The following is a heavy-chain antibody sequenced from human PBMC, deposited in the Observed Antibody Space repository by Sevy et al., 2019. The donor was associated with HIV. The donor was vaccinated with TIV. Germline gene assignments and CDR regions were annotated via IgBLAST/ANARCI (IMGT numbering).Heavy chain of an antibody. CDR3: ARIGSCGGDCYSFDY. Sequence: SETLSLTCIVSGGSISYYHWTWIRHSPGKGLEWIGYVYYEGSTEYNPTFKSRVTMSVDTSKNQFSLKMRSVTAADTDVYYCARIGSCGGDCYSFDYWGQGTLVTVSS. J-gene: IGHJ4*02. CDR2: VYYEGST. V-gene: IGHV4-59*13. D-gene: IGHD2-21*02. CDR1: GGSISYYH.